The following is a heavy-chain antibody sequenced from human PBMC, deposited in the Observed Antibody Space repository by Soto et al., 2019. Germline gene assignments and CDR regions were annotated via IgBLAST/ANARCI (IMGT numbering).Heavy chain of an antibody. CDR3: ASSHSGSYYKGNFYYFDY. CDR2: IIPIFGTA. D-gene: IGHD3-10*01. CDR1: GGTFSSYA. V-gene: IGHV1-69*13. J-gene: IGHJ4*02. Sequence: SVKVSCKASGGTFSSYAISWVRQAPGQGLEWMGGIIPIFGTANYAQKFQGRVTITADESTSTAYMELSSLRSEDTAVYYCASSHSGSYYKGNFYYFDYWGQGTLVTVS.